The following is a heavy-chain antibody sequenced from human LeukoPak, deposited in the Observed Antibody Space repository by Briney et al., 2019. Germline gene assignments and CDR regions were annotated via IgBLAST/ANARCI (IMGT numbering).Heavy chain of an antibody. CDR3: ARARTVTLGFDT. CDR1: GFTVSSNY. V-gene: IGHV3-66*02. D-gene: IGHD4-11*01. CDR2: IYSGGST. J-gene: IGHJ5*02. Sequence: GGSLRLSCAAAGFTVSSNYMSWVRQAPGKGLEWVSVIYSGGSTYYADSVKGRFTISRDNSKNTLYLQMNSLRAEDAAVYYCARARTVTLGFDTWGQGTLVTVSS.